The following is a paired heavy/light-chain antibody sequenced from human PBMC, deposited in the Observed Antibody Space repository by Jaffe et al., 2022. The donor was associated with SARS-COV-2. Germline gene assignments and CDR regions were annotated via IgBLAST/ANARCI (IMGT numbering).Light chain of an antibody. Sequence: QSVLTQPPSVSAAPGQKVTISCSGSSSNIGNNYVSWYQQLPGTAPKLLIYENNKRPSGIPDRFSGSKSGTSATLGITGLRTGDEADYYCGTWDSSLSLVVFGGGTKLTVL. J-gene: IGLJ2*01. CDR3: GTWDSSLSLVV. CDR1: SSNIGNNY. V-gene: IGLV1-51*02. CDR2: ENN.
Heavy chain of an antibody. CDR2: ISPYNGNT. J-gene: IGHJ3*02. CDR3: ARRTYVRGSFRPDDAFDI. Sequence: QVQLVQAGAEVKKPGTSVKVSCKASGYTFTNYGISWVRQAPGQGLEWMGWISPYNGNTNYVQKVQGRVTMTTDTSTTTVYMELRNLRSDDTAVYYCARRTYVRGSFRPDDAFDIWGQGTMVTVSS. CDR1: GYTFTNYG. V-gene: IGHV1-18*01. D-gene: IGHD3-16*02.